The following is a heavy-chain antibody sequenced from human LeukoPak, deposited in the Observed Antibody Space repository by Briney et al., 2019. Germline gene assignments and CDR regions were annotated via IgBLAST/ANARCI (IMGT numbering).Heavy chain of an antibody. CDR3: ARLCSDRYYDSSGTTGWFDP. CDR2: IYYSGST. CDR1: GGSISSSSYY. J-gene: IGHJ5*02. Sequence: SETLSLTCTVSGGSISSSSYYWGWIRQPPGKGLEWIGSIYYSGSTYYNPSLKSRVTISVDTSKNQFSLKLSSVTAADTAVYYCARLCSDRYYDSSGTTGWFDPWGQGTLVTVSS. D-gene: IGHD3-22*01. V-gene: IGHV4-39*01.